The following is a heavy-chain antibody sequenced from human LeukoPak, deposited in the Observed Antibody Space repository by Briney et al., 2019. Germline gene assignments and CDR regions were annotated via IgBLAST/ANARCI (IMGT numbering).Heavy chain of an antibody. Sequence: ETLSPTCTVSGGSISSYYWSWVRQAPGKGLEWVSSITSSSSYIYYADSVKGRFTISRDNAKNSLYLQMNSLRAEDTAVYYCARHVVAVGFDYWGQGTLVTVSS. V-gene: IGHV3-21*01. D-gene: IGHD3-22*01. CDR1: GGSISSYY. CDR3: ARHVVAVGFDY. CDR2: ITSSSSYI. J-gene: IGHJ4*02.